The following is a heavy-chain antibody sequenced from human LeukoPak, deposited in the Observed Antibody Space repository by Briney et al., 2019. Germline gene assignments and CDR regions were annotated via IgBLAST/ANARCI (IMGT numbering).Heavy chain of an antibody. J-gene: IGHJ3*02. D-gene: IGHD3-22*01. Sequence: PGGSLRLSCAASGFTVSSNYMSWVRQAPGKGLEWVSGISWNSGSIGYADSVKGRFTISRDNAKNSLYLQMNSLRAEDTALYYCAKGGGYYYDSSGYPDAFDIWGQGTMVTVSS. CDR2: ISWNSGSI. CDR3: AKGGGYYYDSSGYPDAFDI. V-gene: IGHV3-9*01. CDR1: GFTVSSNY.